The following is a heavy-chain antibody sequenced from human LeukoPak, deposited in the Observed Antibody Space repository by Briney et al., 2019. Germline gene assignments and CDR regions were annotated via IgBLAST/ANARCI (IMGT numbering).Heavy chain of an antibody. CDR3: AKDQQGGAGSGRFDY. J-gene: IGHJ4*02. V-gene: IGHV3-48*03. Sequence: GGSLRLSCAASGFSFSTYEMNWVRQAPGKGLEWVSYIVSSGSTTYYADSVKGRFTISRDNAKNSLYLQMSSLTADDAALYYCAKDQQGGAGSGRFDYWGQGTLVTVSS. CDR2: IVSSGSTT. CDR1: GFSFSTYE. D-gene: IGHD3-10*01.